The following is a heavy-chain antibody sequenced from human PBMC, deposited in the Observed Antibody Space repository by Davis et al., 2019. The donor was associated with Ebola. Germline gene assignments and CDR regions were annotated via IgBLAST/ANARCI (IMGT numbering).Heavy chain of an antibody. CDR2: IYYSGST. Sequence: MPSETLSLTCTVSGGSIISSSSYWGWIRQPPRKGLEWIGSIYYSGSTYYNPSLKSRVTISVDTSKNQFSLKLSSVTAADTAVYYCARTFGFRYSGYEDDAFDIWGQGTMVTVSS. CDR3: ARTFGFRYSGYEDDAFDI. D-gene: IGHD5-12*01. V-gene: IGHV4-39*07. J-gene: IGHJ3*02. CDR1: GGSIISSSSY.